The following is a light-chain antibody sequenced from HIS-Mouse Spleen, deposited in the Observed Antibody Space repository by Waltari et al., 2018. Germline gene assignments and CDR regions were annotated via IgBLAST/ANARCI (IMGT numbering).Light chain of an antibody. CDR2: EGR. CDR1: SSDVGSYNL. V-gene: IGLV2-23*01. J-gene: IGLJ3*02. Sequence: QSALTQPASVSGSPGQSITISCTGTSSDVGSYNLVSCYQQHTGKAPKLMIYEGRNRPSGVSNRFSGSQSGNTASLTLSGLQAEDEADYYCCSYAGSSTWVFGGGTKLTVL. CDR3: CSYAGSSTWV.